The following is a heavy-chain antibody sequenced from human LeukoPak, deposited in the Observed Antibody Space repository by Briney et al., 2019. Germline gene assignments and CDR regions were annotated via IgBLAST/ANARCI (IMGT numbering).Heavy chain of an antibody. CDR3: ARGLHYYDFWSGYSY. CDR2: ISSSSSYI. Sequence: GGSLRLSCAASGFTFSSYSMNWVRQAPGKGLEWVSSISSSSSYIYYADSVKGRFTISRDNAKNSLYLQKNSLRAEDTAVYYCARGLHYYDFWSGYSYWGQGTLVTVSS. D-gene: IGHD3-3*01. CDR1: GFTFSSYS. J-gene: IGHJ4*02. V-gene: IGHV3-21*01.